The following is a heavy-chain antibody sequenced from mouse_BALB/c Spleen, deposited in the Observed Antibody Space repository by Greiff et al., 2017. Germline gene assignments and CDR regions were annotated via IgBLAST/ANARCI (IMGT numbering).Heavy chain of an antibody. CDR3: ARNFPNWDYAMDY. J-gene: IGHJ4*01. CDR1: GFSLTSYG. CDR2: IWSGGST. V-gene: IGHV2-2*02. D-gene: IGHD4-1*01. Sequence: QVQLKESGPGLVQPSQSLSITCTVSGFSLTSYGVHWVRQSPGKGLEWLGVIWSGGSTDYNAAFISRLSISKDNSKSQVFFKMNSLQANDTAIYYCARNFPNWDYAMDYWGQGTSVTVSS.